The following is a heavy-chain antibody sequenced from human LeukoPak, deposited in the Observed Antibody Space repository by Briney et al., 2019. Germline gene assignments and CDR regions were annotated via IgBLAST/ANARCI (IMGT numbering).Heavy chain of an antibody. CDR3: ARLIWFGGAFDI. J-gene: IGHJ3*02. CDR2: VYHTGST. Sequence: SETLSLTCTVSGGSMNTYFWSWIRQPPGKGLEWMGYVYHTGSTTYNPSLKSRVTMSVDTSKNQFSLKLSSVTAADTAVYYCARLIWFGGAFDIWGQGTMVTVSS. V-gene: IGHV4-59*08. CDR1: GGSMNTYF. D-gene: IGHD3-10*01.